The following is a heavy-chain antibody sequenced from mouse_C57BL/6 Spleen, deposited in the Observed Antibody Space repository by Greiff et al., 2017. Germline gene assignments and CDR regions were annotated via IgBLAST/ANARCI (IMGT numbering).Heavy chain of an antibody. Sequence: VQLVESGAELVRPGASVTLSCKASGYTFTDYEMHWVKQTPVHGLEWIGAIDPETGGTAYNQKFKGKAILTADKSSSTAYMELRSLTSEDSAVYYCTREGWDSFAYWGQGTLVTVSA. J-gene: IGHJ3*01. CDR3: TREGWDSFAY. CDR1: GYTFTDYE. V-gene: IGHV1-15*01. CDR2: IDPETGGT. D-gene: IGHD2-3*01.